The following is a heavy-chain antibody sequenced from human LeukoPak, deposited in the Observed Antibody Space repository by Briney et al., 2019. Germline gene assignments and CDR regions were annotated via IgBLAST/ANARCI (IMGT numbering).Heavy chain of an antibody. CDR2: ISNDGSRK. Sequence: QSGGSLRFSCAPSGFTFSRHGMHWVRQAPGKGLEWVAIISNDGSRKYYAHSVEGRFTISRDNSKNTLYLQMDSLRAEDTAVYYCARDRAWNYFDYWGQGTLVTVSS. CDR1: GFTFSRHG. CDR3: ARDRAWNYFDY. D-gene: IGHD3-3*01. V-gene: IGHV3-30*03. J-gene: IGHJ4*02.